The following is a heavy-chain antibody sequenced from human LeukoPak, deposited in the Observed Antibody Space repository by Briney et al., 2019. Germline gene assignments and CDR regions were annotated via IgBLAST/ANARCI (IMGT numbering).Heavy chain of an antibody. CDR1: GGSIRSYY. Sequence: SETLSLTCTVSGGSIRSYYWSWIRQPPGKGLEWIGYIYYSGTTNYNPSLKSRVTISVDTSKNQFSLKLNPVTAADTAVYYCAGPGDYGNFDYWGQGTLVTVSS. D-gene: IGHD4-17*01. CDR2: IYYSGTT. J-gene: IGHJ4*02. CDR3: AGPGDYGNFDY. V-gene: IGHV4-59*01.